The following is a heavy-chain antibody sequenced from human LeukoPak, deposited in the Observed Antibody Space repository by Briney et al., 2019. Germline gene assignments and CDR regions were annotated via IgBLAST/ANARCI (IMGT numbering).Heavy chain of an antibody. CDR3: ARVAVRGSNFDY. CDR2: IYYSGST. V-gene: IGHV4-30-4*01. CDR1: GCSISSGDYY. J-gene: IGHJ4*02. Sequence: SETLSLTCTVSGCSISSGDYYWSWHRQPPGKGLEWIGYIYYSGSTYYNPSLKSRVTISVDTSKNQFSLKLSSVTAADTAVYYCARVAVRGSNFDYWGQGTLVTVSS. D-gene: IGHD3-10*01.